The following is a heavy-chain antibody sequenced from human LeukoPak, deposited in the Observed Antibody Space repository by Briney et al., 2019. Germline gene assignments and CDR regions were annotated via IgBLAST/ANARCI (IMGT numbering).Heavy chain of an antibody. CDR1: VDTLSCCY. Sequence: SLSLSGKASVDTLSCCYRHWVPQAPGQGLEYVGWITPKSGDTYSPQRFQGRVTMTRDASISTAYMELSSLRSDDTAVYFCARVRLPHDRAWAYWGQGTLVTASS. V-gene: IGHV1-2*02. CDR2: ITPKSGDT. J-gene: IGHJ4*02. CDR3: ARVRLPHDRAWAY. D-gene: IGHD3-16*01.